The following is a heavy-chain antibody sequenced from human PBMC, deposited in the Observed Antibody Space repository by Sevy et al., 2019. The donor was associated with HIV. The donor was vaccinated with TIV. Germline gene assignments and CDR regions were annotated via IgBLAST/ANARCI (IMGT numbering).Heavy chain of an antibody. CDR3: ARQDPTVLQLANAFDI. V-gene: IGHV3-11*01. Sequence: GGSLRLSCAASGFTFSDYYMSWVRQAPGKGLEWVSYISSSGSTIYYADSVKGRFTITRDNAKNSLYLQMNSLRAEDTAVYYCARQDPTVLQLANAFDIWGQGTMVTVSS. CDR2: ISSSGSTI. J-gene: IGHJ3*02. D-gene: IGHD4-4*01. CDR1: GFTFSDYY.